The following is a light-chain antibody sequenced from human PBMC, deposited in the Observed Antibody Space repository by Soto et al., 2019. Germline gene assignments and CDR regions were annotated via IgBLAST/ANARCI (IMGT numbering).Light chain of an antibody. CDR1: QSVSSY. V-gene: IGKV3-11*01. CDR2: DAS. CDR3: QQRSNWPPIT. Sequence: EIVLTQSPATLSLSPGERATLSCRASQSVSSYLVWYQQKPGQAPRLLIYDASNRATGIPARFSGSGSGTDFTLTISSLEPEDFAVYYCQQRSNWPPITFGQGTRLETK. J-gene: IGKJ5*01.